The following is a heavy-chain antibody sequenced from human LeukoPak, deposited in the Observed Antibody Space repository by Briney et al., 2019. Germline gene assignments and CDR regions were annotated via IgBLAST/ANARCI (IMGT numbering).Heavy chain of an antibody. J-gene: IGHJ5*02. CDR3: ARDDNSDNWFDP. Sequence: ASVKVSCKASGYTFTNFYMHWVRQAPAQGLEWMGVINHSGCSTSYAQKFQGRVNMTRDTSTSTVYMELSSLRSEDTAVYYCARDDNSDNWFDPWGQGTLVSVSS. CDR1: GYTFTNFY. D-gene: IGHD6-19*01. V-gene: IGHV1-46*01. CDR2: INHSGCST.